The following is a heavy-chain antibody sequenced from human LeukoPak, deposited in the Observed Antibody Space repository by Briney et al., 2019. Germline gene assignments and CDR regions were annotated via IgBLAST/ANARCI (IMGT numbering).Heavy chain of an antibody. CDR2: ISSSSSYI. CDR3: ARDRVSGSYYTGYFDY. J-gene: IGHJ4*02. V-gene: IGHV3-21*01. D-gene: IGHD1-26*01. CDR1: RFTFSSYS. Sequence: GGSLRLSCAASRFTFSSYSMNWVRQAPGKGLEWVSSISSSSSYIYYADSVKGRFTISRDNAKNSLYLQMNSLRAEDTAVYYCARDRVSGSYYTGYFDYWGQGTLVTVSS.